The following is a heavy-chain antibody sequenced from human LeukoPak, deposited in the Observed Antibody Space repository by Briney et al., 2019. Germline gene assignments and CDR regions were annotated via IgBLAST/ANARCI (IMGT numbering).Heavy chain of an antibody. CDR1: GGSISSSSYY. D-gene: IGHD3-3*01. CDR3: ARDRRRTIFGVVIQDDAFDI. J-gene: IGHJ3*02. CDR2: IYYSGST. Sequence: PETLSLTCTVSGGSISSSSYYWGWIRQPPGKGLEWIGSIYYSGSTYYNPSLKSRVTISVDTSKNQFSLKLSSVTAADTAVYYCARDRRRTIFGVVIQDDAFDIWGQGTMVTVSS. V-gene: IGHV4-39*02.